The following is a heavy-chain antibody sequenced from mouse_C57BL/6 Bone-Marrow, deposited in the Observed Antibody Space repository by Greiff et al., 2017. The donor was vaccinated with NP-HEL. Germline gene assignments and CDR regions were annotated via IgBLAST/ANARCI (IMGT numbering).Heavy chain of an antibody. V-gene: IGHV1-82*01. CDR2: IYPGDGDT. J-gene: IGHJ1*03. CDR1: GYAFSSSW. D-gene: IGHD1-1*01. Sequence: VQLQPSGPELVKPGASVTISCKSSGYAFSSSWMNWVKQRPGKGLEWIGRIYPGDGDTNYNGKFKGKAKLTADKSSSTAYMQLSSLTSEDSAVYFCARDLYYYGSSYYWYFDVWGTGTTVTVSS. CDR3: ARDLYYYGSSYYWYFDV.